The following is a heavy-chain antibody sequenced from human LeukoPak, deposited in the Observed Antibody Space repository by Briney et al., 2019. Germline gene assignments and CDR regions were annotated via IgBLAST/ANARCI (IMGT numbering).Heavy chain of an antibody. Sequence: SETLSLTCTVSGGSISSYYWSWIRQPPGKGLEWIGYIYYSGSTNYNPSLKSRVTISVDTSKNQFSLKLSSVTAADTVVYYCARGGHDYGDYVFDYWGQGTLVTVSS. V-gene: IGHV4-59*01. CDR1: GGSISSYY. D-gene: IGHD4-17*01. J-gene: IGHJ4*02. CDR3: ARGGHDYGDYVFDY. CDR2: IYYSGST.